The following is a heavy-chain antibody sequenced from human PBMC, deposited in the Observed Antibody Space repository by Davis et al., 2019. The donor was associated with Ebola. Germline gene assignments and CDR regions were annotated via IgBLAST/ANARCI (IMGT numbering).Heavy chain of an antibody. CDR3: AKDSSPMITFGGVIVDY. Sequence: GESLKISCAASGFTFSDYYMSWIRQAPGKGLEWVSYISSSGSTIYYADSVKGRFTISRDNAKNSLYLQMNSLRAEDTAVYYCAKDSSPMITFGGVIVDYWGQGTLVTVSS. V-gene: IGHV3-11*01. D-gene: IGHD3-16*02. J-gene: IGHJ4*02. CDR2: ISSSGSTI. CDR1: GFTFSDYY.